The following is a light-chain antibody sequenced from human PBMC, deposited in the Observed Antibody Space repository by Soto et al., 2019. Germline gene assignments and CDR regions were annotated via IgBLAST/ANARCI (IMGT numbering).Light chain of an antibody. J-gene: IGKJ1*01. CDR1: QNLGTLY. Sequence: EIVLTQSPGTLSLSPGERGTLSCRASQNLGTLYLAWFQQKSGQAPRLLIYSASRRATGIPDRFTGSGSGTDFTFTINRVEPKDFAVYCCQQYAGSPRTFGQGTKVEIK. V-gene: IGKV3-20*01. CDR2: SAS. CDR3: QQYAGSPRT.